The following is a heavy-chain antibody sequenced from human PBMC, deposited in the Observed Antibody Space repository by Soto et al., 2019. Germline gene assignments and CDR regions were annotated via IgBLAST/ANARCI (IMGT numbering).Heavy chain of an antibody. CDR1: GGSISSGDYY. CDR3: ARLPLTLFGAVRQDY. V-gene: IGHV4-30-4*01. D-gene: IGHD3-3*01. CDR2: IYYSGST. J-gene: IGHJ4*02. Sequence: SETLSLTCTVPGGSISSGDYYWTWIRQPPGKGLEWIGYIYYSGSTYYNPSLKSRVTISVGTPKKHFSLKLNSVTAADTAVYYCARLPLTLFGAVRQDYWGQGTLVTVSS.